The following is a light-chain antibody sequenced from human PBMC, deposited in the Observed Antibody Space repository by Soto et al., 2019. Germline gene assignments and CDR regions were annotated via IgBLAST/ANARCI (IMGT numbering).Light chain of an antibody. V-gene: IGLV2-14*01. CDR1: RSDIGDSNF. Sequence: QSFLTQPASVSGSPGRSVTISCTGPRSDIGDSNFISWYQQSPGKAPRLLIYEVNNRPSGVSRRFSGSKAGNTASLTISGLLEDDEADYFCASFRSGTILVFGSGTKVTVL. CDR3: ASFRSGTILV. CDR2: EVN. J-gene: IGLJ1*01.